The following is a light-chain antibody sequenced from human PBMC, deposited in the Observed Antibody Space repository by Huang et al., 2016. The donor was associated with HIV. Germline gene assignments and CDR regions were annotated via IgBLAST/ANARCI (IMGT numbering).Light chain of an antibody. CDR1: QSVTSY. V-gene: IGKV3-11*01. J-gene: IGKJ4*01. CDR2: DTS. CDR3: QQRSNWPRLT. Sequence: EIVLTQSPATLSLSPGERAALSCRASQSVTSYLALYQQKPGQAPRLLIYDTSTRATGTPARFSGSGSWTDFTLTISYVEPEDSALYYCQQRSNWPRLTFGGGTKVEIK.